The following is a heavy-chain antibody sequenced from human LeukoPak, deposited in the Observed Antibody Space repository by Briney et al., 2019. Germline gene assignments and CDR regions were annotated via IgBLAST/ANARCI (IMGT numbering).Heavy chain of an antibody. CDR2: INQDGRER. CDR3: ANFRTGY. Sequence: PGGSLRLSCAASGFTFSNYWMHWVRQAPGQGLEWVANINQDGRERYYVDSVKGRFTISRDNAKNSLYLQMNSLRAEDTAVYYCANFRTGYWGRGTLVTVSS. J-gene: IGHJ4*02. CDR1: GFTFSNYW. V-gene: IGHV3-7*01.